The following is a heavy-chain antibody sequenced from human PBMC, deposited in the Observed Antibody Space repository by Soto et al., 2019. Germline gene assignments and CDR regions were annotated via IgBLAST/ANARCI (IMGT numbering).Heavy chain of an antibody. CDR2: IYYSGST. D-gene: IGHD3-10*01. Sequence: ETLSLTCTVSGGSISSSSYYWGWIRQPPGKGLEWIGSIYYSGSTYYNPSLKSRVTISVDTSKNQFSLKLSSVTAADTAVYYCARTMVQRYYYYYYGMDVWGQGTTVT. J-gene: IGHJ6*02. V-gene: IGHV4-39*01. CDR1: GGSISSSSYY. CDR3: ARTMVQRYYYYYYGMDV.